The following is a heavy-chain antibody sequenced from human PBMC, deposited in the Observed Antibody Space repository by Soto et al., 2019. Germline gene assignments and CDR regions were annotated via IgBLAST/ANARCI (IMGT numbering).Heavy chain of an antibody. J-gene: IGHJ6*02. CDR1: GGSISSSFW. D-gene: IGHD3-10*01. CDR3: ARASDYYGSGSYYSGYGMDV. V-gene: IGHV4-4*02. CDR2: IYHIGIT. Sequence: PSETLSLTCAVSGGSISSSFWWTWVRQSPGKGLEWIGEIYHIGITHYNPSLKSRVTISVDKSTNQFSLKLNSVTAADTAVYYGARASDYYGSGSYYSGYGMDVWGQGTTVTVSS.